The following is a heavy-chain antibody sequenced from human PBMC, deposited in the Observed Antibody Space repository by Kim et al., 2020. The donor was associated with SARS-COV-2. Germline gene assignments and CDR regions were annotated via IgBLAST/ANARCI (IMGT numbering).Heavy chain of an antibody. CDR1: GFTFSSYW. CDR2: IKQDGSEK. Sequence: GGSLRLSCAASGFTFSSYWMSWARQAPGEGLEWVANIKQDGSEKYYVDSVKGRFTISRDNAKNSLYLQMNSLRAEDTAVYYCARLRDYGSEGYWGQGTLVTVSS. J-gene: IGHJ4*02. D-gene: IGHD3-10*01. CDR3: ARLRDYGSEGY. V-gene: IGHV3-7*01.